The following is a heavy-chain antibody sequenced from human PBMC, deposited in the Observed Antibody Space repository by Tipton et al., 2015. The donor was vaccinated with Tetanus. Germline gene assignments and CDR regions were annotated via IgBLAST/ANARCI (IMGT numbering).Heavy chain of an antibody. CDR2: IYNSGST. CDR1: GGSISNYY. J-gene: IGHJ6*02. CDR3: ARSGIYYYYGMDV. V-gene: IGHV4-59*12. Sequence: TLSLTCTVSGGSISNYYWSWIRQPPGKGLEWIGYIYNSGSTNYNPSLKSRVTISVDTSKNQFSLRLSSVTAADTAVYYCARSGIYYYYGMDVWGQGTTVTVSS. D-gene: IGHD3-10*01.